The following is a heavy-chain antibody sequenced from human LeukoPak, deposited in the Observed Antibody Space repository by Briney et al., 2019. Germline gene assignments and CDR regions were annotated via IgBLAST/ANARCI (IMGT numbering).Heavy chain of an antibody. CDR2: ISGSGGST. J-gene: IGHJ4*02. CDR3: AKTFQDVWGSYRYFGDY. V-gene: IGHV3-23*01. D-gene: IGHD3-16*02. Sequence: PGGSLGLPCEASGFTFSRYAMSWVRQAPGEGLEGVSAISGSGGSTYYADSVKGRFTISRDNSKNTLYLQMTSLRAEDTAVYYCAKTFQDVWGSYRYFGDYWGQGTLVTVSS. CDR1: GFTFSRYA.